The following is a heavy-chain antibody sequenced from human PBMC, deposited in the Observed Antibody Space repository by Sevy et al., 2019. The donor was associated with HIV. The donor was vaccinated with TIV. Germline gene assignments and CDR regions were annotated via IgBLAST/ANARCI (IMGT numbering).Heavy chain of an antibody. CDR3: ARDDIAVAGTPDY. CDR2: IKQDGSEK. Sequence: GESLKISCAASGFTFSSYWMSWVRQAPGKGLEWVANIKQDGSEKYYVDSVKGRFTISRDNAKNSLYLQMNSLRAEDTAVYYCARDDIAVAGTPDYWGQGTLVTVSS. D-gene: IGHD6-19*01. CDR1: GFTFSSYW. J-gene: IGHJ4*02. V-gene: IGHV3-7*01.